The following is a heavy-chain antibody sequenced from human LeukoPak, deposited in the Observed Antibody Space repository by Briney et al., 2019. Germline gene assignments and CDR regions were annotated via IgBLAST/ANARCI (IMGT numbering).Heavy chain of an antibody. CDR3: ARASLRYFDWLLGTGMDV. V-gene: IGHV3-48*03. Sequence: GGSLRLSCAASGFTVSSYEMNWVRQAPGKGLEWVSYISSSGSTIYYADSVKGRFTISRDNAKNSLYLQMNSLRAEDTAVYYCARASLRYFDWLLGTGMDVWGKGTTVTVSS. J-gene: IGHJ6*04. CDR2: ISSSGSTI. CDR1: GFTVSSYE. D-gene: IGHD3-9*01.